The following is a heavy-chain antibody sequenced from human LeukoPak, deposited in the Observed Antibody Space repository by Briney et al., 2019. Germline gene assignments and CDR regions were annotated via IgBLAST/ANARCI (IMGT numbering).Heavy chain of an antibody. CDR3: ARDRGSGSYWAAGDAFDI. CDR1: GYTFTGYY. J-gene: IGHJ3*02. V-gene: IGHV1-69*13. D-gene: IGHD1-26*01. CDR2: IIPIFGTA. Sequence: SVKVSCKASGYTFTGYYMHWVRQAPGQGLEWMGGIIPIFGTANYAQKFQGRVTITADESTSTAYMELSSLRSEDTAVYYCARDRGSGSYWAAGDAFDIWGQGTMVTVSS.